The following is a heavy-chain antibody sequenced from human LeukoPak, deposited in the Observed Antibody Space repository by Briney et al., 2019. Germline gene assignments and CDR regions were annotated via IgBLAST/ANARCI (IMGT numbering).Heavy chain of an antibody. Sequence: GGSLRLSCAASGFTFSSYWMYWVRQAPGKGLMYVSRINSDGSSTTYADSVKGRFTISRDNAKNTLYLQINSLRAEDTAVYYCARSLRGYSYGYDYWGQGALVTVSS. J-gene: IGHJ4*02. D-gene: IGHD5-18*01. CDR2: INSDGSST. V-gene: IGHV3-74*01. CDR1: GFTFSSYW. CDR3: ARSLRGYSYGYDY.